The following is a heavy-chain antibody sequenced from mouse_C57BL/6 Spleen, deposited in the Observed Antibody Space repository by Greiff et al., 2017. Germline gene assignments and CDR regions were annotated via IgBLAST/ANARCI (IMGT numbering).Heavy chain of an antibody. V-gene: IGHV1-55*01. CDR2: IYPGSGST. D-gene: IGHD1-1*01. CDR3: ARGDYYGSSPCAY. J-gene: IGHJ3*01. Sequence: VQLQQPGAELVKPGASVKMSCKASGYTFTSYWITWVKQRPGQGLEWIGDIYPGSGSTNYNEKFKSKATLTVDTSSSTAYMQLSSLTSEDSAVYYCARGDYYGSSPCAYWGQVTLVTVSA. CDR1: GYTFTSYW.